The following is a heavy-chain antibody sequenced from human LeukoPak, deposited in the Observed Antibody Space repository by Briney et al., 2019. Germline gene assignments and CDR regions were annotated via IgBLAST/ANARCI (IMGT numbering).Heavy chain of an antibody. V-gene: IGHV3-9*01. J-gene: IGHJ4*02. CDR1: GFTLDDYA. D-gene: IGHD2-2*01. Sequence: QPGRSLRLSCAASGFTLDDYAMHWVRQAPGKGLEWVSGISWNSGSIGYADSVKGRFTISRDNAKNSLYLQMDSLRAEDTALYYCARAPITSPFYFDYWGQGTLVTVSS. CDR2: ISWNSGSI. CDR3: ARAPITSPFYFDY.